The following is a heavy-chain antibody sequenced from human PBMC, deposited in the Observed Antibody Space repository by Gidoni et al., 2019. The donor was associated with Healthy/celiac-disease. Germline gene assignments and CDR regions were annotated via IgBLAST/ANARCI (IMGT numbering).Heavy chain of an antibody. V-gene: IGHV1-8*01. Sequence: QVQLVQSGAEVKKPGASVKVSCNASGYTFTSYDINWVRQATGQGLEWMGWMNPNRGNTGYGQKFQGRVTRTRNTYISTAYRELSRLRSEDTAVYYSARGRGATTGFDYWGQGTLVTVSS. CDR3: ARGRGATTGFDY. CDR2: MNPNRGNT. D-gene: IGHD1-26*01. J-gene: IGHJ4*02. CDR1: GYTFTSYD.